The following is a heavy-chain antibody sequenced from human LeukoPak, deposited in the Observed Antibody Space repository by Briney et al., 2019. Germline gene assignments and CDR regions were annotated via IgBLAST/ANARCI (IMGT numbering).Heavy chain of an antibody. J-gene: IGHJ4*02. CDR1: GGAFSSYA. CDR2: IIPILGIA. CDR3: AGDGDGYNIY. V-gene: IGHV1-69*04. D-gene: IGHD5-12*01. Sequence: SVKVSCKASGGAFSSYAISWVRQAPGQGLEWMGRIIPILGIANYAQKFQGRVTITADKSTSTAYMELSSLRSEDTAVYYCAGDGDGYNIYWGQGTLVTVSS.